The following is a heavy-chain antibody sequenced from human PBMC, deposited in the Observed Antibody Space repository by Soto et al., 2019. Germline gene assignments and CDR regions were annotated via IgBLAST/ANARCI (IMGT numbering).Heavy chain of an antibody. J-gene: IGHJ4*02. CDR1: GGSISSFY. Sequence: QVQLQESGPGLAKPSETLSLNCTVSGGSISSFYWSWVRQTPGKGLEWIGYISYSGSTNYNPSLNSRVTISVDTSKKQFSLKLTSVTTADTAVYYCTRRQGSYLDQWGQGTLVTVSS. D-gene: IGHD2-15*01. V-gene: IGHV4-59*01. CDR2: ISYSGST. CDR3: TRRQGSYLDQ.